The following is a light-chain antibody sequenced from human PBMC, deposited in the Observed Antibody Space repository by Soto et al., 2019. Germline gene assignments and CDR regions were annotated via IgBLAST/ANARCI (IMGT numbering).Light chain of an antibody. CDR3: CSFAGSSTS. Sequence: QSALTQPASASGSPGQSITISCTGTSSDVGTYKPVSWYQQYPGKAPKVIIYDDTKRPSGVSSRFSGSKSGNTASLTISGLQAEDEADYYCCSFAGSSTSFGGGTK. V-gene: IGLV2-23*01. CDR1: SSDVGTYKP. J-gene: IGLJ3*02. CDR2: DDT.